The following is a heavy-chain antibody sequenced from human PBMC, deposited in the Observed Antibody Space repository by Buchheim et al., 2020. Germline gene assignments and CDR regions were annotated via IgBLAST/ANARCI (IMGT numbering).Heavy chain of an antibody. V-gene: IGHV4-4*02. CDR1: GGSISSSNW. D-gene: IGHD3-3*01. Sequence: QVQLQESGPGLVKPSGTLSLTCAVSGGSISSSNWWSWVRQPPGKGLEWIGEIYHSGSTNYNPSLKSRGTISVDKSKNQFSLKLSSVTAADTAVYYCARGPSRIYYDFWSGYFPAEYFQHWGQGTL. CDR2: IYHSGST. J-gene: IGHJ1*01. CDR3: ARGPSRIYYDFWSGYFPAEYFQH.